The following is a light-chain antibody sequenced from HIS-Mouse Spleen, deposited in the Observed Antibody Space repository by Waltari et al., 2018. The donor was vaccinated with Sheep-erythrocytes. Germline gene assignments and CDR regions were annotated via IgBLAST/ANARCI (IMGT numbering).Light chain of an antibody. CDR1: SSDVGSYNL. J-gene: IGLJ3*02. V-gene: IGLV2-23*01. CDR2: EGS. CDR3: CSYAGSSWV. Sequence: QSALTQPASVSGSPGQSITISCTGTSSDVGSYNLVSWYQKHPGKAPKLMIYEGSKRPSGVSNRLSGSKSRNTASLTISVLQAEDEADYYCCSYAGSSWVFGGGTKLTVL.